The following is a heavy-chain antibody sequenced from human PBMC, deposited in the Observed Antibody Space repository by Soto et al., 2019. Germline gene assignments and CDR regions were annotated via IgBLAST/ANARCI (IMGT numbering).Heavy chain of an antibody. CDR2: VSAFGVT. CDR1: GGAMTAYY. Sequence: PSETLSLTCTVSGGAMTAYYWTWIRQIPGKGLEWIGRVSAFGVTRYNPSLGSRITISPDTTKNQIFLKVTSVTAADTAVYYYASDRSGSYETFDYWGQGTMVTVSS. J-gene: IGHJ4*02. CDR3: ASDRSGSYETFDY. V-gene: IGHV4-4*07. D-gene: IGHD3-22*01.